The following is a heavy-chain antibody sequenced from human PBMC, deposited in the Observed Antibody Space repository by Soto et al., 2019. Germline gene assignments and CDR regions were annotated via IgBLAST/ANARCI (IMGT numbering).Heavy chain of an antibody. V-gene: IGHV3-33*01. D-gene: IGHD1-1*01. J-gene: IGHJ6*01. CDR3: ARWWNDEEWVETMDV. CDR2: IYYDGSNE. CDR1: GFIFRDYG. Sequence: QVQLVESGGAVVQPGRSLSLACQTSGFIFRDYGLPWVRQAPGKGLAWVAVIYYDGSNEHYSDSVRGRFTISRDNYKNILYLQMNSLRAEDTAIYYRARWWNDEEWVETMDVWGQGTTVTVSS.